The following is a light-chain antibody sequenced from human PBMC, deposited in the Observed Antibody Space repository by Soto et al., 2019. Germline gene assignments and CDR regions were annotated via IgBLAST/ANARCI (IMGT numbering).Light chain of an antibody. CDR1: SSNIGAGYD. Sequence: QAVVTQPPSVSGAPGQRVTISCTGSSSNIGAGYDAHWYQQLPGTAPKLLIYGSTNRPSGVPDRFSGSKSGTSASLAITGLQAEDEADYYCQSYDSSLSGVVFGGGTKLAVL. CDR2: GST. CDR3: QSYDSSLSGVV. J-gene: IGLJ2*01. V-gene: IGLV1-40*01.